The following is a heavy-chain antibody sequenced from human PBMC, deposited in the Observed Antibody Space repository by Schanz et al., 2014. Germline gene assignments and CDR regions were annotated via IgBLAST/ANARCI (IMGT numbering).Heavy chain of an antibody. CDR3: TTHGLGYYFDY. CDR2: TSNDGSFT. D-gene: IGHD3-10*01. V-gene: IGHV3-74*02. J-gene: IGHJ4*02. CDR1: GFTFSDSW. Sequence: VQLVESGGGLVQPGRSLRLSCAASGFTFSDSWMHWVRQAPGKGLVWVSRTSNDGSFTTFADSVKGRFTISRDNAKNTLYLQMNSLKTEDTAVYYCTTHGLGYYFDYWGQGTLVPVSS.